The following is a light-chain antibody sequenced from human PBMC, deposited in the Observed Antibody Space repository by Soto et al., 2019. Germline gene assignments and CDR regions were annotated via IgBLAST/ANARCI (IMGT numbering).Light chain of an antibody. CDR3: MQALQTPST. CDR2: LGS. J-gene: IGKJ2*02. CDR1: QSLLHSNGYNY. V-gene: IGKV2-28*01. Sequence: DIVMTQSPLSLPVTPGEPASISCRSSQSLLHSNGYNYLDWILQKPGQSPQLLIYLGSNRASGVPDRFSGSGSGTDFTLKISRVEAEDVGVYYCMQALQTPSTFGQGTKLEIK.